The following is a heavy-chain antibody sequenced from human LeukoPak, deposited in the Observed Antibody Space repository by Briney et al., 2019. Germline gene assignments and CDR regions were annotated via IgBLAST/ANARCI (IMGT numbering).Heavy chain of an antibody. Sequence: TGGSLRLSCAASGFTFSNAWMSWVRQAPGKGLEWVGRIKSKTDGGTTDYAAPVKGRFTISRDDSKNTLYLQMNSLKTEDTAVYYCTTDQGGYSYGYDFDYWGQGTLVTVSS. CDR1: GFTFSNAW. V-gene: IGHV3-15*01. D-gene: IGHD5-18*01. CDR2: IKSKTDGGTT. CDR3: TTDQGGYSYGYDFDY. J-gene: IGHJ4*02.